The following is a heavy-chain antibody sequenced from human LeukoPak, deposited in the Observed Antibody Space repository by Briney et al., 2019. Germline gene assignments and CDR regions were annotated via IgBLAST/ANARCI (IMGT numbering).Heavy chain of an antibody. D-gene: IGHD2/OR15-2a*01. V-gene: IGHV3-21*01. CDR3: ARDTTSISHNFDY. Sequence: GGSLRLSCAASGFTFSSYEMNWVRQAPGKGLEWVSSISSRSSYIYYADSVKGRFTISRDNAKNSLYLQMNSLRAEDTAVYYCARDTTSISHNFDYWGQGTLVTVSS. CDR1: GFTFSSYE. J-gene: IGHJ4*02. CDR2: ISSRSSYI.